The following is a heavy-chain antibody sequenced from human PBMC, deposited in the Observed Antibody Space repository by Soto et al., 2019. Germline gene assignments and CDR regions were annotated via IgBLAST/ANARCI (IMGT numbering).Heavy chain of an antibody. CDR2: ISAYNDYT. V-gene: IGHV1-18*01. D-gene: IGHD2-15*01. J-gene: IGHJ4*02. Sequence: QVQLVQSGAEVKKPGASVKVSCKASGYTFTTYGISWVRQAPGQGLEWMGWISAYNDYTIYAQKLQGRVTMTTDTFTRIGYMELRRLKSEHTAGYYCGREICNCCSCYSPDYWGQGTLGTVSP. CDR1: GYTFTTYG. CDR3: GREICNCCSCYSPDY.